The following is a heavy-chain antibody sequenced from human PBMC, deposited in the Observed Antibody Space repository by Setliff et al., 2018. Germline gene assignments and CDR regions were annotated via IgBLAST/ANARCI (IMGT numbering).Heavy chain of an antibody. CDR3: ARLSPYNTGPPFDY. J-gene: IGHJ4*02. CDR1: GGSISSGNYY. V-gene: IGHV4-61*09. CDR2: IFSKGST. Sequence: SETLSLTCTVSGGSISSGNYYWSWIRQPAGKAPEWIGHIFSKGSTNNNPSLKSRVTVSMDTSKNQYSLKMTSMTASDTAVYYCARLSPYNTGPPFDYWGQGTLVTVSS. D-gene: IGHD2-8*02.